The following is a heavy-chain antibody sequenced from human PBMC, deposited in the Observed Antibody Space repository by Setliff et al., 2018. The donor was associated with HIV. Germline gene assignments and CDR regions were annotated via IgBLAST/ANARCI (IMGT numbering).Heavy chain of an antibody. J-gene: IGHJ4*02. V-gene: IGHV1-69*13. CDR1: GGPFSNYA. Sequence: GASVKVSCKASGGPFSNYAISWVRPAPGQGLEWMGGIIPIFGTGMYAQKFQGRVTITADDSTTTAYMELSSLRSEDTAVYYGARDPTTVMDYFDYWAREPWAPSPQ. D-gene: IGHD4-17*01. CDR2: IIPIFGTG. CDR3: ARDPTTVMDYFDY.